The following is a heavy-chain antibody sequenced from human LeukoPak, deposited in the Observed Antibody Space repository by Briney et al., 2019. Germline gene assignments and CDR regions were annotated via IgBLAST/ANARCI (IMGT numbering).Heavy chain of an antibody. CDR3: ARGATVTTNYFDY. J-gene: IGHJ4*02. V-gene: IGHV4-34*01. Sequence: SETLSLTCAVYGGSFSGYYWSWIRQPPGKGLEWIGEINHSGSTNYNPSLKSRVTISVDTSKNQFSLKLSSVTAADTAVYYCARGATVTTNYFDYWGQGTLVTVSS. D-gene: IGHD4-17*01. CDR2: INHSGST. CDR1: GGSFSGYY.